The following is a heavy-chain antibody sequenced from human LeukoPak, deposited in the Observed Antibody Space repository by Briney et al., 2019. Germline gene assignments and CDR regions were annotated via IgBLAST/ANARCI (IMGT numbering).Heavy chain of an antibody. CDR3: AKYDSSGYSPSGFVY. J-gene: IGHJ4*02. CDR1: GFTFSDYY. CDR2: ISSSGSTI. Sequence: GRSLRLSCAASGFTFSDYYMSWIRQAPGKGLEWVSYISSSGSTIYYADSVKGRFTISRDNAKNSLYLQMNSLRAEDTAVYYCAKYDSSGYSPSGFVYWGQGTLVTVSS. V-gene: IGHV3-11*01. D-gene: IGHD3-22*01.